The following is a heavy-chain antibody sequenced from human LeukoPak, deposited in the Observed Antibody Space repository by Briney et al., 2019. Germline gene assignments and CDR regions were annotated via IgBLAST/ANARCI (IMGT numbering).Heavy chain of an antibody. CDR1: GGTFSSYA. CDR2: IIPIFGTA. V-gene: IGHV1-69*05. CDR3: ARSRDGYVGGGFDY. Sequence: GASVKVSCKASGGTFSSYAISWVRQVPGQGLEWMGGIIPIFGTANYAQKFQGRVTITTDESTSTAYMELSSLRSEDTAVYYCARSRDGYVGGGFDYWGQGTLVTASS. D-gene: IGHD5-24*01. J-gene: IGHJ4*02.